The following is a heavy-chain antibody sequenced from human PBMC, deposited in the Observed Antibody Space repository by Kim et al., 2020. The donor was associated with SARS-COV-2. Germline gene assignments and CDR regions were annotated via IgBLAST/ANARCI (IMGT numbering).Heavy chain of an antibody. V-gene: IGHV3-33*01. Sequence: GGSLRLSCVASGVSLNSYGIHWVRQAPGKGLEWVAAIWHDGSYKFHADSVKGRFTISRDNSKNTHYLQMDSLRPDDTAVYYCMTEKGVHGDSEIFVYWGQGTLVTVSS. CDR1: GVSLNSYG. CDR3: MTEKGVHGDSEIFVY. J-gene: IGHJ4*02. D-gene: IGHD2-21*02. CDR2: IWHDGSYK.